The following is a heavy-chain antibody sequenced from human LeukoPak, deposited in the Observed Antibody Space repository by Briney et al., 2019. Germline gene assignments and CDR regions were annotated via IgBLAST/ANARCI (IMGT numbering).Heavy chain of an antibody. CDR2: IWYDGSNE. CDR1: GFTFSSYG. J-gene: IGHJ4*02. CDR3: ARDQRSSSSLLDY. D-gene: IGHD6-6*01. V-gene: IGHV3-33*01. Sequence: GGSLRLSCAGSGFTFSSYGMHWVRQAPGRGLEWVAVIWYDGSNEYYADSVKGRFTISRDNSMNTLYLQMNSLRVEDTAVYYCARDQRSSSSLLDYWGQGTLVTVSS.